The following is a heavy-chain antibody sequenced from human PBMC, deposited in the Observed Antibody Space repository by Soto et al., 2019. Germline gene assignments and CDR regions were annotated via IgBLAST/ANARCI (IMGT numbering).Heavy chain of an antibody. V-gene: IGHV3-23*01. J-gene: IGHJ4*02. D-gene: IGHD3-3*01. Sequence: PGGSLRLSCAASGFTFSNYAMSWVRQAPGKGLEWVSAISGSGGSTYYADSVKGRFTIFRDDSKNTLYLQMNSLRAEDTAVYYCAGGLLRGPLDYCGPGTLVTVSS. CDR2: ISGSGGST. CDR3: AGGLLRGPLDY. CDR1: GFTFSNYA.